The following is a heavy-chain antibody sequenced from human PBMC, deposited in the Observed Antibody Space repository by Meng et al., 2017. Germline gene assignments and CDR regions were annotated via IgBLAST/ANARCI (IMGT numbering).Heavy chain of an antibody. CDR1: GYTFTSYV. Sequence: QVQAVQSAAEGKQAGDSVKVSCKASGYTFTSYVISWVRQAPGQGLEWMVWIRAYNGNTNYAQKLQGRVTMTTDTSTSTAYMELRSLRSDDTAVYYCARGGKEPTGNYWGQGTLVTVSS. CDR3: ARGGKEPTGNY. CDR2: IRAYNGNT. V-gene: IGHV1-18*01. J-gene: IGHJ4*02. D-gene: IGHD4-17*01.